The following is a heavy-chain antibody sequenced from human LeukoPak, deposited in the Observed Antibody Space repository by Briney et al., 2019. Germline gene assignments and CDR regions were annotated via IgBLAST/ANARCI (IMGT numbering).Heavy chain of an antibody. CDR2: INQDGGEK. CDR1: EFMFSTYW. J-gene: IGHJ4*02. V-gene: IGHV3-7*01. D-gene: IGHD3-10*01. CDR3: VKPYYYSSGSLK. Sequence: PGGSLRLSCVASEFMFSTYWMSWVRQAPGKGLEWVATINQDGGEKYYVDSVKGRFTISRDNAKNSLYLQLSSLGVEDTAVYYCVKPYYYSSGSLKWGQGTLVTVSS.